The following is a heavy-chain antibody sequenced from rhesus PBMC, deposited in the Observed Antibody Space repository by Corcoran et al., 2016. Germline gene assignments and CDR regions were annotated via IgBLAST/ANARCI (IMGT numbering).Heavy chain of an antibody. D-gene: IGHD4-29*01. CDR1: GGASSSSY. CDR3: ASDRSSYYDY. Sequence: QLQLQESGTGRVKPSETLSVTCAVSGGASSSSYWSWIRQAAGKGLEWIGYISGSCSRTTSTPSLTRRVTRSVDTSRTRLSLTLSSVTTADTAVYYCASDRSSYYDYWGQGVLVTVSS. V-gene: IGHV4-169*02. J-gene: IGHJ4*01. CDR2: ISGSCSRT.